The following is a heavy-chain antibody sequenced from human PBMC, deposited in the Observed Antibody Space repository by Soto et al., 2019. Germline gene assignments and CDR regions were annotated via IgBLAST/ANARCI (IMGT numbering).Heavy chain of an antibody. J-gene: IGHJ3*02. CDR3: AHIWVVIPAFDI. CDR1: GFSLSTSGVG. Sequence: QITLKESGPTLVKPTQTRTLTCTFSGFSLSTSGVGVGWIRQPPGKALEWLALIYWDDDKRYSPSLKSRLTITKDTSKNQVVLTMTNMDPVDTATYYCAHIWVVIPAFDIWGQGTMVTVSS. V-gene: IGHV2-5*02. D-gene: IGHD3-22*01. CDR2: IYWDDDK.